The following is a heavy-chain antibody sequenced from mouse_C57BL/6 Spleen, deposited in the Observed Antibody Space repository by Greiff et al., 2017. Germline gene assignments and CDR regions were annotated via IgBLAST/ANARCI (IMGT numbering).Heavy chain of an antibody. J-gene: IGHJ2*01. CDR2: IRNKANGYTT. CDR1: GFTFTDYY. D-gene: IGHD1-1*01. CDR3: ARDYGSNDFDY. Sequence: EVKLMESGGGLVQPGGSLSLSCAASGFTFTDYYMSWVRQPPGKALEWLGFIRNKANGYTTEYSAYVKGRFTISRDKSQSILYLQMNALRAEDSATYYCARDYGSNDFDYWGQGTTLTVSS. V-gene: IGHV7-3*01.